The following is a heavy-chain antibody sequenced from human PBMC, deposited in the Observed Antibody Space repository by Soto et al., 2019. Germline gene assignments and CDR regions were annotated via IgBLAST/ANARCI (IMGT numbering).Heavy chain of an antibody. CDR1: GGTFSRYA. CDR3: ARDGTLYDSSAYYYVY. CDR2: IIPVFGKA. D-gene: IGHD3-22*01. Sequence: WASVKVSCKASGGTFSRYAISWVRQAPGQGLEWMGGIIPVFGKANYAEKFQGRVTITADESTSTGYMELRSLTAEDTAVYYCARDGTLYDSSAYYYVYWGQGTLVTVSS. V-gene: IGHV1-69*13. J-gene: IGHJ4*02.